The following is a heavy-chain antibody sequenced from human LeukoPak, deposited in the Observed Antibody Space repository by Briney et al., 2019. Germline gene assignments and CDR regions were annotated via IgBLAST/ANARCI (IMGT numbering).Heavy chain of an antibody. V-gene: IGHV4-39*07. J-gene: IGHJ4*02. CDR1: GGSISSSSYY. CDR3: ARDNGREMATV. D-gene: IGHD5-24*01. CDR2: IYYSGTT. Sequence: SETLSLTCTVSGGSISSSSYYWGWIRQPPGKGLEWIGSIYYSGTTFYSPSHKSRVTISVDTSRNQFSLKVSSVTAADTAVYYCARDNGREMATVWGQGTLVTVSS.